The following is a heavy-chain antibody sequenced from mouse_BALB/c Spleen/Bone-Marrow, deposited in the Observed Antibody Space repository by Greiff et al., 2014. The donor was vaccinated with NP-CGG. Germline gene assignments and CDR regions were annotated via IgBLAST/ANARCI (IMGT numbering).Heavy chain of an antibody. CDR2: IDPANGNT. D-gene: IGHD2-3*01. CDR3: ANDWFAY. Sequence: VQLQQSGAELVKPGASVKLSCTASAFNIKDTYMHWVKQRPEQGLEWIGRIDPANGNTKYDPKFQGKATITADTSSNTAHLHLSSLTSEDTAVYYCANDWFAYWGQGTLVTVSA. J-gene: IGHJ3*01. CDR1: AFNIKDTY. V-gene: IGHV14-3*02.